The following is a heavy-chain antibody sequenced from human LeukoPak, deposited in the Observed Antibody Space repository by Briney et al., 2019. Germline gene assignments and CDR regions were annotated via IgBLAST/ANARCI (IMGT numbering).Heavy chain of an antibody. CDR1: GFTVSNNY. CDR2: IYSGGST. J-gene: IGHJ4*02. V-gene: IGHV3-53*01. CDR3: AKSGSIWYYFDY. D-gene: IGHD6-13*01. Sequence: GGSLRLSCAASGFTVSNNYMSWVRQAPGKGLEWVPVIYSGGSTYYADSVKGRFTISRDNSKNTLYLQMNSLRAEDTAVYYCAKSGSIWYYFDYWGQGTLVTVSS.